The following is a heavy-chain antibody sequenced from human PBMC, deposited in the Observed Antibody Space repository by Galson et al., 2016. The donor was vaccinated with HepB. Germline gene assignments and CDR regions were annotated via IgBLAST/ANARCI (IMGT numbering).Heavy chain of an antibody. J-gene: IGHJ6*03. V-gene: IGHV3-23*01. Sequence: SLRLSCAASGFTFSSYAMSWVRQAPGKGLEWVSAIGSDGVYTYYADSVKGRFTISRDNSNSTLYLQMNSLRAEDTAVFYCAKDLGVRGRNDYYYMDAWGQGTTVTVSS. D-gene: IGHD2-15*01. CDR3: AKDLGVRGRNDYYYMDA. CDR1: GFTFSSYA. CDR2: IGSDGVYT.